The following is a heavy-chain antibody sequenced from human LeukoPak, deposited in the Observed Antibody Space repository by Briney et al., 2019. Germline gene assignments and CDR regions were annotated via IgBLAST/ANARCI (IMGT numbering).Heavy chain of an antibody. J-gene: IGHJ5*02. CDR3: ARRVVGATFGNTVSDWFDP. CDR1: GGSISSSNW. Sequence: SGTLSLTCAVSGGSISSSNWWSWVRQPPGKGLEWIGEIYHSGSTNYNPSLKSRVTISVDKSKNQFSLKLSSVTAADTAVYYCARRVVGATFGNTVSDWFDPWGQGTLVTVSS. CDR2: IYHSGST. D-gene: IGHD1-26*01. V-gene: IGHV4-4*02.